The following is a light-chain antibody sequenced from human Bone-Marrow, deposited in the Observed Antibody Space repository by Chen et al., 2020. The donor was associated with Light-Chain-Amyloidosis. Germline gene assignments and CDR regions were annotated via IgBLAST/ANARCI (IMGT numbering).Light chain of an antibody. CDR1: NIGSTS. V-gene: IGLV3-21*02. Sequence: SYVLTQPSSVSVAPGQTATIACGGNNIGSTSVHWYQQTPGQAPLLVVYDDSDRPSGIPERLSGSNSGNTAPLTISRVEAGDEADYYCQVWDRSSDRPVFSGGTKLTVL. CDR3: QVWDRSSDRPV. CDR2: DDS. J-gene: IGLJ3*02.